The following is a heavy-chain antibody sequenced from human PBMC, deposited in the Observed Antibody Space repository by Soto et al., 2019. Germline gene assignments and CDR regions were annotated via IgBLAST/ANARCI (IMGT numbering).Heavy chain of an antibody. CDR3: ARDLGSSWYPEYFQH. CDR2: ISSSSSTI. V-gene: IGHV3-48*01. Sequence: EVQLVESGGGLVQPGGSLRLSCAASGFTFSSYSMNWVRQAPGKGLEWVSYISSSSSTIYYADCVKGRFTISRDNANXXXXXXXXXXXXXXXXXXYCARDLGSSWYPEYFQHWGQGTLVTVSS. J-gene: IGHJ1*01. D-gene: IGHD6-13*01. CDR1: GFTFSSYS.